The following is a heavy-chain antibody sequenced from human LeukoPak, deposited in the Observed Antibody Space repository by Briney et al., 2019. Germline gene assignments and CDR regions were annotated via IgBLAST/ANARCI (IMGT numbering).Heavy chain of an antibody. Sequence: PGGSLRLSCADSGVTFSSYWMSWVRQAPGKGLEWVANIKQDGSEKYYVDSVKGRFTISRDNAKNSLYLQMNSLRAEDTAVYYCAREGVDYFDYWGQGTLVTVSS. J-gene: IGHJ4*02. CDR2: IKQDGSEK. V-gene: IGHV3-7*01. CDR3: AREGVDYFDY. CDR1: GVTFSSYW. D-gene: IGHD2-15*01.